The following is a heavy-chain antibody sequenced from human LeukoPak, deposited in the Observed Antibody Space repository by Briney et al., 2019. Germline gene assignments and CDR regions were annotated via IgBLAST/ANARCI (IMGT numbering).Heavy chain of an antibody. Sequence: SETLSLTCAVSGYSISSGYYWGWIRQPPGKGLEWLGSIYHSGSTYNNPSLKSRVTMSVDTSKDQFSLKLTSVTASDTAVYYCARAYSNWFDPWGQGTLVTVSS. CDR3: ARAYSNWFDP. CDR1: GYSISSGYY. D-gene: IGHD4-11*01. CDR2: IYHSGST. J-gene: IGHJ5*02. V-gene: IGHV4-38-2*01.